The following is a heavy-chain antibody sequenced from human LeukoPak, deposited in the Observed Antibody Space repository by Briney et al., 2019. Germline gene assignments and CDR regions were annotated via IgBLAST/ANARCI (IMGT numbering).Heavy chain of an antibody. CDR2: INPNSGGT. CDR1: GYTFTGYY. V-gene: IGHV1-2*02. D-gene: IGHD2-21*01. J-gene: IGHJ5*02. Sequence: ASLKVSCKASGYTFTGYYMHWVRQAPGQGLEWMGWINPNSGGTNYAQKFQGRVTMTRDTSISTAYMELSRLRSDDTAVYYCARDFVDIVVMIANRFDPWGQGTLVTVSS. CDR3: ARDFVDIVVMIANRFDP.